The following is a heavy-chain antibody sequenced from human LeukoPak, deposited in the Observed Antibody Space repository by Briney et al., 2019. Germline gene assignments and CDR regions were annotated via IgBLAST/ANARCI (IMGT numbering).Heavy chain of an antibody. CDR1: GGSTSSDY. Sequence: ASETLSLTCTVSGGSTSSDYWSWIRQSPGKGLEWVGYVYNSGDTGKNPSLKSRVTILLDTSKNQCSLKLTSASAADTAVYYCARLKLGAYFDLWGRGTLVTVSS. CDR2: VYNSGDT. J-gene: IGHJ2*01. CDR3: ARLKLGAYFDL. D-gene: IGHD3-16*01. V-gene: IGHV4-59*08.